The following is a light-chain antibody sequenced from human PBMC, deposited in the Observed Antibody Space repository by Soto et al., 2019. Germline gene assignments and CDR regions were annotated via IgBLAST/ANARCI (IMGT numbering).Light chain of an antibody. Sequence: ELLLPPSHATMSFAPVESAQTYCSASQSISNYLAWYQQKPGQAPRLLIYDASNRATGIPARFSGSGSGTDFTLTISSLGPEDFAVYYCKKRSNWHLTCGQGKRREIK. J-gene: IGKJ5*01. CDR2: DAS. CDR1: QSISNY. CDR3: KKRSNWHLT. V-gene: IGKV3-11*01.